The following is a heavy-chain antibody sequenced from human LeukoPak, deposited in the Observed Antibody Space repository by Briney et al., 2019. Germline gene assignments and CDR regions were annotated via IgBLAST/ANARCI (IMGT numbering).Heavy chain of an antibody. CDR2: INHSGST. Sequence: PSETLSLTCAVYGGSFSGYYWSWIRQPPGKGLERIGEINHSGSTNYNPSLKSRVTISVDTSKNQFSLKLSSVTAADTAVYYCARRDYVWGSYRPFEYWGQGTLVTVSS. J-gene: IGHJ4*02. CDR1: GGSFSGYY. V-gene: IGHV4-34*01. D-gene: IGHD3-16*02. CDR3: ARRDYVWGSYRPFEY.